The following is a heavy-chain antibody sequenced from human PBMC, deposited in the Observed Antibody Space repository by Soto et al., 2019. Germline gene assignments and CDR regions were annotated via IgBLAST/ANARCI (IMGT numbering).Heavy chain of an antibody. D-gene: IGHD2-2*01. CDR2: SYYSGST. CDR3: QRAQNCSSTSGYSRIDRNWLDP. Sequence: QVQLQESGPGLVKPSQTLSLTCTVSGGSISSGGYYCSWIRQHPGKGLEWIGYSYYSGSTYYNPSINSRVTSAADTPRNRSSLRLSSVTAADTAVYYCQRAQNCSSTSGYSRIDRNWLDPWGQGTLVTVSS. J-gene: IGHJ5*02. V-gene: IGHV4-31*03. CDR1: GGSISSGGYY.